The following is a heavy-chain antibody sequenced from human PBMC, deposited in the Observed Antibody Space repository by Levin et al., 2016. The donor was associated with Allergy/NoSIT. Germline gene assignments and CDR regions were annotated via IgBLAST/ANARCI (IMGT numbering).Heavy chain of an antibody. V-gene: IGHV4-34*01. CDR1: GGSFSGYY. CDR3: ARAAMVRGVSPGRRINNWFDP. D-gene: IGHD3-10*01. Sequence: SETLSLTCAVYGGSFSGYYWSWIRQPPGKGLEWIGEINHSGSTNYNPSLKSRVTISVDTSKNQFSLKLSSVTAADTAVYYCARAAMVRGVSPGRRINNWFDPWGQGTLVTVSS. CDR2: INHSGST. J-gene: IGHJ5*02.